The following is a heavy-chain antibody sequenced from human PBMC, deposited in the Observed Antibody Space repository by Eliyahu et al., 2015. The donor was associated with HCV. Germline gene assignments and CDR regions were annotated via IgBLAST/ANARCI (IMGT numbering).Heavy chain of an antibody. Sequence: EVQLLESGGGLVQPGGSLRLSCAASGFTFSSYAMSWVRQAPGKGLEXVSAISGSGGSTYYADSVKGRFTISRDNSKNTLYLQMNSLRAEDTAVYYCAKAKYGSGSYNWFDPWGQGTLVTVSS. D-gene: IGHD3-10*01. J-gene: IGHJ5*02. CDR2: ISGSGGST. CDR1: GFTFSSYA. CDR3: AKAKYGSGSYNWFDP. V-gene: IGHV3-23*01.